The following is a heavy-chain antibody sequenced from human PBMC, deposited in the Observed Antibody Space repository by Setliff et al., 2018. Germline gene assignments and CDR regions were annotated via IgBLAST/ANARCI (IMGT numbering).Heavy chain of an antibody. V-gene: IGHV1-69*10. Sequence: GASVKVSCKASGVTFSSYAMSWVRQAPGQGLEWMGGISPFLGTANYAQKFQGRVTITRNTSTSTAYMELSSLRSDDTAVYYWARDISASVPASILYYWGQGTLVTVSS. CDR1: GVTFSSYA. CDR2: ISPFLGTA. D-gene: IGHD2-2*01. J-gene: IGHJ4*02. CDR3: ARDISASVPASILYY.